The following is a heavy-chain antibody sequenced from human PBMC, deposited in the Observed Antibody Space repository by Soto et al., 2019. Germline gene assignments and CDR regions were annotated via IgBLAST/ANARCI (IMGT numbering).Heavy chain of an antibody. J-gene: IGHJ4*02. V-gene: IGHV3-23*01. Sequence: GGSLRLSCAASGFTFSSYAMSWVRQAPGKGLEWVSAISGSGGSTYYADSVKGRFTISRDNSKNTLYLQMNSLRAEDTAVYYCAKDPGIAAAGTTYYFDYWGQGTLVTVSS. CDR3: AKDPGIAAAGTTYYFDY. D-gene: IGHD6-13*01. CDR1: GFTFSSYA. CDR2: ISGSGGST.